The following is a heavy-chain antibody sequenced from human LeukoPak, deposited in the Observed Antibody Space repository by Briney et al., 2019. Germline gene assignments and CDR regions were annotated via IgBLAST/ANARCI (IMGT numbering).Heavy chain of an antibody. CDR2: IYYSGNT. Sequence: SETLSLTCTVSGGSISSSYYYWGWIRQPPGKGLEWIVSIYYSGNTYYNPSLKSRVTISVDMSKNQCSLKLSSVTAADTAVYYCARESYYDNNGYSHDAFDIWGQGTMVTVSS. J-gene: IGHJ3*02. D-gene: IGHD3-22*01. CDR3: ARESYYDNNGYSHDAFDI. V-gene: IGHV4-39*07. CDR1: GGSISSSYYY.